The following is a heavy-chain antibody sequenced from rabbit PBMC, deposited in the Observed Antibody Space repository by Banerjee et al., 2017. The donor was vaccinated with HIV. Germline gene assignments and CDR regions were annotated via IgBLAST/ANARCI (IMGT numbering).Heavy chain of an antibody. CDR1: GFSFSSSYW. CDR3: ARVNAGSSGYPYYFNL. V-gene: IGHV1S45*01. D-gene: IGHD1-1*01. CDR2: IGVGSSGST. Sequence: EESGGDLVKPEGSLTLTCTASGFSFSSSYWICWVRQAPGKGLEWIACIGVGSSGSTDYASWAKGRFTISKTSSTTVTLQMTSLTAADTATYFCARVNAGSSGYPYYFNLWGQGTLVTVS. J-gene: IGHJ4*01.